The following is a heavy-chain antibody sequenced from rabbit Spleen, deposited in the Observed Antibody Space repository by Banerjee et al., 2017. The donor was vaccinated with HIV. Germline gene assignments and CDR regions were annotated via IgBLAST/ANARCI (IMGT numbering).Heavy chain of an antibody. V-gene: IGHV1S40*01. CDR2: VDTGSRDFT. D-gene: IGHD8-1*01. J-gene: IGHJ6*01. CDR3: ARDTGSSFSSYGMDL. Sequence: QSLEESGGDLVKPGASLTLTCIASGVSFSGDSYMCWVRQAPGKGLEWIACVDTGSRDFTYYASWAKGRVTISKTSSTTVTLQMTSLTVADTATYFCARDTGSSFSSYGMDLWGQGTLVTVS. CDR1: GVSFSGDSY.